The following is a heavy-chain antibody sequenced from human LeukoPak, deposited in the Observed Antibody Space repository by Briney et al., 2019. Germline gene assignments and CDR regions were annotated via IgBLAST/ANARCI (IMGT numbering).Heavy chain of an antibody. Sequence: GGSLRLSCAAPGFTFSGYSMNWFRQAPGKGLEWVSSISSSSKYIYYTDSMKGRFTISRDNAKNSLYLQMNSLRAEDTAVYYCARDSTNFDYWGQGTLVTVSS. CDR2: ISSSSKYI. V-gene: IGHV3-21*01. CDR3: ARDSTNFDY. D-gene: IGHD5-24*01. J-gene: IGHJ4*02. CDR1: GFTFSGYS.